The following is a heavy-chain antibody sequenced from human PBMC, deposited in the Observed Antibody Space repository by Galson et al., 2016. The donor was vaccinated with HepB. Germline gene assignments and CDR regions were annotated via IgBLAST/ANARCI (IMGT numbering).Heavy chain of an antibody. Sequence: SETLSLTCSVSGASVSSDNYFWTWIRQPPGKGLEWIGNINHSGTTKYAPSLRSRVTISVDTSKNQFYLKLRSVTAADTAVYYCAGGRPGGAGGYYTENYYGLGVWDQGTTVTVSS. CDR2: INHSGTT. CDR1: GASVSSDNYF. V-gene: IGHV4-61*01. J-gene: IGHJ6*02. D-gene: IGHD3-3*01. CDR3: AGGRPGGAGGYYTENYYGLGV.